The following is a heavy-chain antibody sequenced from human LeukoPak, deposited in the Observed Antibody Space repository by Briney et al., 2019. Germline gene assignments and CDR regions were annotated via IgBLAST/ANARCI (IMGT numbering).Heavy chain of an antibody. D-gene: IGHD3-22*01. CDR3: ARGPYSYDSSGAFDI. CDR2: VHYSGST. Sequence: SETLSLTCTVSGGSISTSYYHWGWIRQPPGKGLEWIGSVHYSGSTYYNPSLKSRVTISVDTSKNQFSLKLSSVTAADTAVYFCARGPYSYDSSGAFDIWGQGTMVTVSS. V-gene: IGHV4-39*07. CDR1: GGSISTSYYH. J-gene: IGHJ3*02.